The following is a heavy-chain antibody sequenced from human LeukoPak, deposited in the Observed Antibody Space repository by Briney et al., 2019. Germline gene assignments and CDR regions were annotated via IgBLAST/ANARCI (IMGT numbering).Heavy chain of an antibody. V-gene: IGHV4-59*08. CDR3: ARHEDSYDSSGYYP. D-gene: IGHD3-22*01. Sequence: SETLSLTCTVSGGSISSHYWSWIRQPPGKGLEWIGYIYTSGSTNYNPSLKSRVTISVDTSKNQFSLKLSSVTAADTAVYYCARHEDSYDSSGYYPWGQGTLVTVSS. J-gene: IGHJ5*02. CDR2: IYTSGST. CDR1: GGSISSHY.